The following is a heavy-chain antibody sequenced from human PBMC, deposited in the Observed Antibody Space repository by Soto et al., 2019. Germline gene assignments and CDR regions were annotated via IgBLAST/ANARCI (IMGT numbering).Heavy chain of an antibody. CDR3: AREGGLGSIAARQPWFDP. CDR2: INHSGST. J-gene: IGHJ5*02. CDR1: GGSFSGHY. D-gene: IGHD6-6*01. Sequence: SDTLSLTCAVDGGSFSGHYWSWIRQPPGKGLEWIGEINHSGSTNYNPSLKSRVTISVDTSKNQFSLKLSSVTAADTAVYYCAREGGLGSIAARQPWFDPWGQG. V-gene: IGHV4-34*01.